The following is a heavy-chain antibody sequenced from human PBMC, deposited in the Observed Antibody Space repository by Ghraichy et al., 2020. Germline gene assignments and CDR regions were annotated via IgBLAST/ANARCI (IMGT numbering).Heavy chain of an antibody. V-gene: IGHV3-21*01. CDR1: GLTFSDYS. CDR2: ISSTRNYI. D-gene: IGHD2-21*01. CDR3: ARSSCGGDCNAYYYYYYGMDV. J-gene: IGHJ6*02. Sequence: GSLRLSCTASGLTFSDYSMNWVRQTPGKGLEWVSSISSTRNYINYAESVEGRFTISRDNAKNSLYLQMNSLRAEDTAVYFCARSSCGGDCNAYYYYYYGMDVWGQGTTVTVSS.